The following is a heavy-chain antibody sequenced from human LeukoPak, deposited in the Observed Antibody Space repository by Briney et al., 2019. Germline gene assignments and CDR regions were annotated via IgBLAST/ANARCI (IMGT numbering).Heavy chain of an antibody. V-gene: IGHV3-23*01. CDR1: GFTLSSYA. J-gene: IGHJ4*02. Sequence: GGSLRLSCAASGFTLSSYAMSWVRQTPGKGLECVSTIRDSDGRTYYADSVEGRFTVSRDNSTNTLYLQMNSLRAGDTAIYYCAKSGNTETVDYWGQGTLVTVSS. CDR3: AKSGNTETVDY. D-gene: IGHD6-25*01. CDR2: IRDSDGRT.